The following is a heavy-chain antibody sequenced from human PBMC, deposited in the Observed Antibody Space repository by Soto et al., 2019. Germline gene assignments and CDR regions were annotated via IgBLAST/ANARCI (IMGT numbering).Heavy chain of an antibody. D-gene: IGHD6-13*01. J-gene: IGHJ5*02. CDR2: INSSSSTI. CDR3: ARHPERIAEIGWFDP. CDR1: GFTFSTYW. V-gene: IGHV3-48*01. Sequence: GGSLRLSCEASGFTFSTYWMHWVRQAPGKGLVWVSYINSSSSTIYYADSVKGRFTISRDNAKNSLYLQMNSLRAEDTAVYYCARHPERIAEIGWFDPWGQGTLVTVSS.